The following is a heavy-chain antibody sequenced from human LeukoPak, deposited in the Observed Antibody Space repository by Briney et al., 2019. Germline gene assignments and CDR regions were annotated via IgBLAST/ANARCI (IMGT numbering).Heavy chain of an antibody. J-gene: IGHJ6*02. V-gene: IGHV3-7*01. Sequence: PGGSLRLSCAASGFTFSSYWMSWVRQAPGKGLKWVANIKQDGSEKYYVDSVKGRFTISRDNAKNSLYLQMNSLRAEDTAVYYCARDGQEWELLRYYYYGMDVWGQGTTVTVSS. CDR1: GFTFSSYW. CDR3: ARDGQEWELLRYYYYGMDV. CDR2: IKQDGSEK. D-gene: IGHD1-26*01.